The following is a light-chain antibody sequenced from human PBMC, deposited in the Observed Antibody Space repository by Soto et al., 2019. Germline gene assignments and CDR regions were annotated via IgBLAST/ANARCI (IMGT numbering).Light chain of an antibody. CDR2: GVS. CDR1: SSDIGGSNY. CDR3: YSSRTSSSTPYV. J-gene: IGLJ1*01. V-gene: IGLV2-14*03. Sequence: QSVLTQPASVSGSPGQSITISCAGTSSDIGGSNYVSWYQQHPGKAPKLMIYGVSNRPSGVSNRFSGSKSGNTASLTISGLQAADEDDYFCYSSRTSSSTPYVFGTGTKLTVL.